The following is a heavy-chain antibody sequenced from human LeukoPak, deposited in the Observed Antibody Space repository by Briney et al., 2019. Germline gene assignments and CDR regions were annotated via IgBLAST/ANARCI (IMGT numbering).Heavy chain of an antibody. V-gene: IGHV3-30*02. CDR3: AKPPLRYFDWLVEY. J-gene: IGHJ4*02. D-gene: IGHD3-9*01. CDR1: GFTFSSYG. Sequence: GGSLRLSCAASGFTFSSYGMHWVRQAPGKGLEWVAFIRYDGSNKYYADSVKGRFTISRDNSKNTLYLQMNSLRAEDTAVYYCAKPPLRYFDWLVEYWGQGTLLTVSS. CDR2: IRYDGSNK.